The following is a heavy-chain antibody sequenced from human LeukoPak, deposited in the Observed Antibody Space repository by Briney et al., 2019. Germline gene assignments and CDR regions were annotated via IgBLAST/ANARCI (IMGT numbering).Heavy chain of an antibody. CDR2: INQDGSDK. CDR3: ARLKRSGWSADDS. V-gene: IGHV3-7*01. J-gene: IGHJ4*02. Sequence: PGGSLRLSCAAAGLTFSSYAMSWVRQSPGKGLEWVANINQDGSDKYYVDSVKGRFTISRDNAKTSLYLEMNSLRAEDTAVYYCARLKRSGWSADDSWGQGSLVTVSS. CDR1: GLTFSSYA. D-gene: IGHD6-19*01.